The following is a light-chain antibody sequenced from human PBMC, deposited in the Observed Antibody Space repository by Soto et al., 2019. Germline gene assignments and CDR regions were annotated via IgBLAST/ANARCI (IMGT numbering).Light chain of an antibody. Sequence: SYELTQPPSVSVSPGQTASITCSGDKLGDKYACWYQQKPGQSPVLVIYQDSKRPSGIPERFSGSNSGNTATLTISGTQAMDEADYYCQAWDSSTEVFGTGTKVNDL. CDR3: QAWDSSTEV. V-gene: IGLV3-1*01. J-gene: IGLJ1*01. CDR1: KLGDKY. CDR2: QDS.